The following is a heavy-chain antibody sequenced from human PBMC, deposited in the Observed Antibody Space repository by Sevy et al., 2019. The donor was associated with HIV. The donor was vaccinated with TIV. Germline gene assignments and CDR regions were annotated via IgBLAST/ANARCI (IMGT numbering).Heavy chain of an antibody. CDR1: GISFSSYW. V-gene: IGHV3-7*01. D-gene: IGHD3-9*01. CDR3: AAGGYYKDNWFDP. CDR2: IKQDGSEK. Sequence: GGSLRLSCEASGISFSSYWMHWVRQAPGKGLEWVANIKQDGSEKYYVDSVKGRFTISRDNAKNSLYLQMNSLRGEDTGVYYCAAGGYYKDNWFDPWGQGTLVTVFS. J-gene: IGHJ5*02.